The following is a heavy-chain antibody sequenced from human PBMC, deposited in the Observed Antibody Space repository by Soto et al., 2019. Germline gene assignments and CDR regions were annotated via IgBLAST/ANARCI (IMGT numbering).Heavy chain of an antibody. J-gene: IGHJ4*02. CDR1: GFSLTSRPVG. Sequence: QITLKESGPALVKSTQTLTLTCTLSGFSLTSRPVGVGWIRQAPGKALEWLAFIYWDDDKRYSPSLKSRLTITKDRSNSRVVLTMANMDPVDTATYFCARRREYNCAWAAGSFDYWGQGSLVTVSS. CDR3: ARRREYNCAWAAGSFDY. D-gene: IGHD6-6*01. CDR2: IYWDDDK. V-gene: IGHV2-5*02.